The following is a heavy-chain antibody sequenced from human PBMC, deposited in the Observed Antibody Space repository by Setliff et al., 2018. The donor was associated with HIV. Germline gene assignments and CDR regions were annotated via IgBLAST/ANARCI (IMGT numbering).Heavy chain of an antibody. V-gene: IGHV4-59*01. J-gene: IGHJ4*02. CDR2: IYYSGST. D-gene: IGHD6-19*01. CDR3: ARKQYRQWLPGAFDY. Sequence: PSETLSLTCTVSGGSISSYYWSWIRQPPGKGLEWIGYIYYSGSTNYNPSLESRVTISVDTSKNQFSLKLSSVTAADTAVYYCARKQYRQWLPGAFDYWGQGTLVTVSS. CDR1: GGSISSYY.